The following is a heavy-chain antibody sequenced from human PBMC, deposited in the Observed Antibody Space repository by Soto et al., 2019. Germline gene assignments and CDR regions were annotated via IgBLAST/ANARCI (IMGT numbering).Heavy chain of an antibody. CDR3: ARDPGQDEDTGY. CDR1: GFAFSNFG. Sequence: QVQVVESGGGVVQPGRSLRLSCEASGFAFSNFGMHWVRQVPGKGLEWVAVIWHDGKNKEYADYAKGRFTISRDNSKNILYLEMNSLRVQATAVYYCARDPGQDEDTGYWGQGTLVTVSS. V-gene: IGHV3-33*01. J-gene: IGHJ4*02. CDR2: IWHDGKNK.